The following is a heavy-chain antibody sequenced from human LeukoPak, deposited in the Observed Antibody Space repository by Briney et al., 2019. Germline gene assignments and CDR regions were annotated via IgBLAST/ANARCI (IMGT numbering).Heavy chain of an antibody. D-gene: IGHD4/OR15-4a*01. CDR3: ARESDLSNYDRTDY. Sequence: SQTLSLXCTVSGASNSSGNYYWSWSRQPAGKGPEWIGRIYTSGSTTYNPTLQSRVTISADTSRNRVSLRLYSVAAADSAMYYCARESDLSNYDRTDYWGQGTLVTVSS. V-gene: IGHV4-61*02. CDR2: IYTSGST. CDR1: GASNSSGNYY. J-gene: IGHJ4*02.